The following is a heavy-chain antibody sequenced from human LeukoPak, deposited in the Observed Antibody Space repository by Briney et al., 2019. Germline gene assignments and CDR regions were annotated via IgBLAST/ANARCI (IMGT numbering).Heavy chain of an antibody. V-gene: IGHV3-7*01. J-gene: IGHJ4*02. Sequence: GGSLRLSCAASGFTFSSYWMSWLRQAPGKGLEWVANIQQDGSEKYYVDSVKGRFTISRDNAKNSLYLQMNSLRAEDTAVYYCARDPNIVVIPAAEGFDYWGQGTLVTVSS. CDR2: IQQDGSEK. CDR3: ARDPNIVVIPAAEGFDY. CDR1: GFTFSSYW. D-gene: IGHD2-2*01.